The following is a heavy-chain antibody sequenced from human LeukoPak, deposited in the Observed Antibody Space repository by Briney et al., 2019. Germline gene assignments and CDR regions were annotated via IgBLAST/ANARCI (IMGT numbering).Heavy chain of an antibody. J-gene: IGHJ6*03. CDR3: ARDRRDYDYWSGLTFYYMDV. D-gene: IGHD3-3*01. Sequence: GGSLRLSCTASGLSFSGYWMSWVRQAPGKGLEWVANIKQDGSESYYVDSVKGRFTISRDNAKNSLYLQMNSLRTDDTAVYYCARDRRDYDYWSGLTFYYMDVWGKGTTVTVSS. CDR2: IKQDGSES. CDR1: GLSFSGYW. V-gene: IGHV3-7*01.